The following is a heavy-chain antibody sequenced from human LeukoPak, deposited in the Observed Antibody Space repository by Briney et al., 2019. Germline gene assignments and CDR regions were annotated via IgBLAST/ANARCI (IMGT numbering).Heavy chain of an antibody. V-gene: IGHV3-30*04. CDR2: ISYDGSNK. CDR1: GFTFSSYA. J-gene: IGHJ5*02. Sequence: GGSLRLSCAASGFTFSSYAMHWVRQAPGKGLEWVAVISYDGSNKYYADSVKGRFTISRDNSKNTLYLQMNSLRAEDTAVYYCARDRDDFWSGYPNWFDPWGQGTLVTVSS. D-gene: IGHD3-3*01. CDR3: ARDRDDFWSGYPNWFDP.